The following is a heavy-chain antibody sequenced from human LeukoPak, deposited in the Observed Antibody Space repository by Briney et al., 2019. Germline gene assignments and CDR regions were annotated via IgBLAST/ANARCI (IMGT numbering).Heavy chain of an antibody. J-gene: IGHJ4*02. V-gene: IGHV3-74*01. D-gene: IGHD5-24*01. Sequence: GGSLRLSCAASGFTFSSYWMHWVRQAPGKGLVWVSRINSDVSSTNYADSVKGRFTISRDNSKGTVYLQMNSLRPEDTAVYYCAKDDAWLQYGNWGRGTLVTVSS. CDR1: GFTFSSYW. CDR2: INSDVSST. CDR3: AKDDAWLQYGN.